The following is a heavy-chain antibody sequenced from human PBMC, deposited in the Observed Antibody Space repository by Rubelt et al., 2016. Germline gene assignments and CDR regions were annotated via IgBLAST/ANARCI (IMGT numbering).Heavy chain of an antibody. V-gene: IGHV4-59*08. CDR3: ARQSRGFGVPIS. CDR2: IYYSGSS. CDR1: GGSISSYY. D-gene: IGHD3-16*01. J-gene: IGHJ4*02. Sequence: QVQLQESGPGLVKPSETLSLTCTVSGGSISSYYCSWIRQPPGKGLEWIGYIYYSGSSNYNPSLKSRVIMSVDTSKNQFSLKRSAVTAADTAVYFCARQSRGFGVPISWGQGTLVTVSS.